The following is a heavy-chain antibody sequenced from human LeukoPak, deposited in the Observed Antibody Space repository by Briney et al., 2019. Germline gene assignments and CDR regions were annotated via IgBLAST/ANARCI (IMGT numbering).Heavy chain of an antibody. Sequence: GGSLRLSCAASGFTFSSYSLNWVRQAPGKGLEWVSSISSSSSYIYYADSVKGRFTISRDNAKNSLYLQMNSLRAEDTAVYYCARLYSSSWHDYWGQGTLVTVSS. D-gene: IGHD6-13*01. J-gene: IGHJ4*02. V-gene: IGHV3-21*01. CDR1: GFTFSSYS. CDR2: ISSSSSYI. CDR3: ARLYSSSWHDY.